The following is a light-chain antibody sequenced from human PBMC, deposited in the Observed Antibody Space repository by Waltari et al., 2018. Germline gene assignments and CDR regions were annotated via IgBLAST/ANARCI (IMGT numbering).Light chain of an antibody. V-gene: IGLV2-23*02. CDR3: CTYVGRTTFHVT. CDR1: ISAVGTYNL. Sequence: QSALTQPASVSVSPGQSITLSCTGTISAVGTYNLVSWYQQHPGKAPKLRIYEDNKRPSGVSDRLSGSKSGNTASLTISGLQAEDEADYYCCTYVGRTTFHVTFGGGTKLTVL. CDR2: EDN. J-gene: IGLJ2*01.